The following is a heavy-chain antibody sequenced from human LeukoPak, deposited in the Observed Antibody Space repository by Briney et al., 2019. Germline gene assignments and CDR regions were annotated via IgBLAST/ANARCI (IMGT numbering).Heavy chain of an antibody. Sequence: PGGSLRLSCAASGFTFSSYAMSWVRQAPGKGLEWVSAISGSGGSTYYADSVKGRFTISRDNSKNTLYLQMNSLRAEDTAVYYCAKVGGVNVLRFLEWLFPLDYWGQGTLVTVSS. CDR1: GFTFSSYA. CDR3: AKVGGVNVLRFLEWLFPLDY. J-gene: IGHJ4*02. V-gene: IGHV3-23*01. CDR2: ISGSGGST. D-gene: IGHD3-3*01.